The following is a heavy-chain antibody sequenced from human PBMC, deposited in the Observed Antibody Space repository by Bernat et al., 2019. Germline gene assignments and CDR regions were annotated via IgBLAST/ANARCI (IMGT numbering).Heavy chain of an antibody. CDR1: GFTFDDYT. CDR2: ISWDGGST. V-gene: IGHV3-43*01. CDR3: AKGGRDCSGGSCPRYYYYYYYMDV. D-gene: IGHD2-15*01. J-gene: IGHJ6*03. Sequence: EVQLVESGGVVVQPGGSLRLSCAASGFTFDDYTMHWVRQAPGKGLEWVSLISWDGGSTYYSDSGKGRFTISRDNSKNSLYLQMNSLRTEDTASYYCAKGGRDCSGGSCPRYYYYYYYMDVWGKGTTVTVSS.